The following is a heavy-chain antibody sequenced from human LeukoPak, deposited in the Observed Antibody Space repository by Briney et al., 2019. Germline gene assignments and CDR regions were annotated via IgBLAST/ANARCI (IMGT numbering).Heavy chain of an antibody. Sequence: SETLSLTCTVSGGSISSCYWSWIRQPAGKGLEWIGRIYTSGSTNYNPSLKSRVTMSVDTSKNQFSLKLSSVTAADTAVYYCAREDLAAADYADYWGQGTLVTVSS. CDR1: GGSISSCY. CDR2: IYTSGST. J-gene: IGHJ4*02. CDR3: AREDLAAADYADY. D-gene: IGHD6-13*01. V-gene: IGHV4-4*07.